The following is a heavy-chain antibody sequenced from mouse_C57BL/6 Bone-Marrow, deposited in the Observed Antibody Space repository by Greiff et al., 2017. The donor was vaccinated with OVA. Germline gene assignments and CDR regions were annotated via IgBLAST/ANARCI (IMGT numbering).Heavy chain of an antibody. D-gene: IGHD2-1*01. CDR3: ARDGDYGNYFFAY. J-gene: IGHJ3*01. CDR1: GFTFSSYA. V-gene: IGHV5-4*01. Sequence: EVKVVESGGGLVKPGGSLKLSCAASGFTFSSYAMSWVRQTPEKRLEWVATISDGGSYTYYPDNVKGRFTISRDNAKNNLYLQMSHLKSEDTAMYYCARDGDYGNYFFAYWGQGTLVTVSA. CDR2: ISDGGSYT.